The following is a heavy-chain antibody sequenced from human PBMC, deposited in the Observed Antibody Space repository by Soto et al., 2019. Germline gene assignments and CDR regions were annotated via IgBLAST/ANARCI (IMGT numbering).Heavy chain of an antibody. V-gene: IGHV3-30-3*01. CDR3: ARDHGMFLSYYYYGMDV. D-gene: IGHD3-10*02. Sequence: QVQLVESGGGVVQPGRSLTLSCAASGFTFSRFSMHWVRQAPGKGLAWVAVISYAGRNTHYAESVKGRFNISRDDSKNTVYLQMNNLRGEDSAVYYCARDHGMFLSYYYYGMDVWGQGTTVTVSS. CDR2: ISYAGRNT. J-gene: IGHJ6*02. CDR1: GFTFSRFS.